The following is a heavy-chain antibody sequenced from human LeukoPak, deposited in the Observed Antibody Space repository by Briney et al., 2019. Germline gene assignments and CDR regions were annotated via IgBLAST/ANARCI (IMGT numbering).Heavy chain of an antibody. V-gene: IGHV3-64*04. CDR1: GFTFSSYA. CDR2: ISSNGGST. J-gene: IGHJ4*02. Sequence: PGGSLRLSCSASGFTFSSYAMHWVRQAPGKGLEYVSAISSNGGSTYYADSVKGRFTISRDNSKNTLYLQMNSLRAEDTAVYYCARALWPYYFDYWGQGTLVTVSS. CDR3: ARALWPYYFDY. D-gene: IGHD2-21*01.